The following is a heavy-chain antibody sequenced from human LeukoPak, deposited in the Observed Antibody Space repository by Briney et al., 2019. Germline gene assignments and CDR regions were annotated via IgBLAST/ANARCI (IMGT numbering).Heavy chain of an antibody. Sequence: ASVKVSCKASGYTFTGYYMHWVRQAPGQGLEWMGWINPNSGGTNYAQKFQGRVTMTRDTSISTAYMELSRLRSDDTAVYYCARASLGELSFDPYLFGIWGQGTMVTVSS. V-gene: IGHV1-2*02. CDR2: INPNSGGT. CDR3: ARASLGELSFDPYLFGI. CDR1: GYTFTGYY. D-gene: IGHD3-16*02. J-gene: IGHJ3*02.